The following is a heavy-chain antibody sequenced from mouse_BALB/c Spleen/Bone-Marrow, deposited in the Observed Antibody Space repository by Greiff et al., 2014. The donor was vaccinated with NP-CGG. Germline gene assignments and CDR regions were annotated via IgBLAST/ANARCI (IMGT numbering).Heavy chain of an antibody. CDR2: IDPANGNT. V-gene: IGHV14-3*02. J-gene: IGHJ4*01. D-gene: IGHD2-14*01. CDR3: AQGYDWAMDY. CDR1: GFNIKDTY. Sequence: EVHLVESGAELVKPGASVKLSCTASGFNIKDTYMHWVKQRPEQGLEWIGRIDPANGNTKYDPKFQGEATITADTSSNTAYLQLNSLTSEDTAVYYCAQGYDWAMDYWGQGTSVTVSS.